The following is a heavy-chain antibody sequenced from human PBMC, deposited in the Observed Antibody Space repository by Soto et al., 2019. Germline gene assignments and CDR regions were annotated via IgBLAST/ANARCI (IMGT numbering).Heavy chain of an antibody. V-gene: IGHV3-23*01. CDR2: IHIPGGRA. D-gene: IGHD1-20*01. CDR1: GFTFTTSA. Sequence: GGSLRLSCAASGFTFTTSAISWVRQAPGKGLEWISLIHIPGGRATYADSVRGRFTISIDNSENTVFLQMNSLRAEDMAIYYGGGHWYNYWGQGTLVTVSS. J-gene: IGHJ4*02. CDR3: GGHWYNY.